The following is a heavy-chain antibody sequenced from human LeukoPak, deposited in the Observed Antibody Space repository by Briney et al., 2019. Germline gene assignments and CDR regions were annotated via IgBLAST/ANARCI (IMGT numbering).Heavy chain of an antibody. CDR2: ISYSGST. V-gene: IGHV4-39*01. J-gene: IGHJ4*02. CDR3: ARRITGTTSDSFDY. D-gene: IGHD1-20*01. Sequence: SETLSLTCTVSGGSISSSSYYWGWIRQPPGKGLEWIGSISYSGSTYYNPSLKSRVTIVVDTSKNQFSLKLSSVTAADTALYYCARRITGTTSDSFDYWGQGTLVTVSS. CDR1: GGSISSSSYY.